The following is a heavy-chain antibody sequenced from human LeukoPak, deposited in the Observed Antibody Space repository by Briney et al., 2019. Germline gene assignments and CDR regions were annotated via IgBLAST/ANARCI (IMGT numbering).Heavy chain of an antibody. CDR3: ARRETYYYGSGSYYNDY. Sequence: SETLSLTCTVSGGSISSSSYYWGWIRQPPGTGLEWIGSIYYSGSTYYNPSLKSRVTISVDTSKNQFSLKLSSVTAADTAVYYCARRETYYYGSGSYYNDYWGQGTLVTVPS. V-gene: IGHV4-39*01. CDR1: GGSISSSSYY. D-gene: IGHD3-10*01. J-gene: IGHJ4*02. CDR2: IYYSGST.